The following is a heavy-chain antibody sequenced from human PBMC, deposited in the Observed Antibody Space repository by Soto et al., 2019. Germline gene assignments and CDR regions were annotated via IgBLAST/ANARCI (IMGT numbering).Heavy chain of an antibody. CDR3: ARGRYFDY. CDR2: IYNSGTT. J-gene: IGHJ4*02. CDR1: GGSISSYN. Sequence: PSETLCLTCTVSGGSISSYNWSWIRQPPGKGLEWIGYIYNSGTTNNNPSLKSRVTISVDTSKNQFSLKLSSVTAADTAVYYCARGRYFDYWGQGTLVTVSS. V-gene: IGHV4-59*01.